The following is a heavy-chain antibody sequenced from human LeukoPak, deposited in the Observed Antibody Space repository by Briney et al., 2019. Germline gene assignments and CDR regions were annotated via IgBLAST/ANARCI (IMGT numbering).Heavy chain of an antibody. D-gene: IGHD2-21*01. CDR3: ARINSQGVVVPLLRSTYYFDY. Sequence: GGSLRLSCAASGFTFSSYWMSWVRQAPGKGLEWVANIKQDGSEKDYVDSVKGRFTISRDTAKNSLYLQMNSLRAEDTAVYYCARINSQGVVVPLLRSTYYFDYWGQGTLVTVSS. CDR2: IKQDGSEK. J-gene: IGHJ4*02. V-gene: IGHV3-7*01. CDR1: GFTFSSYW.